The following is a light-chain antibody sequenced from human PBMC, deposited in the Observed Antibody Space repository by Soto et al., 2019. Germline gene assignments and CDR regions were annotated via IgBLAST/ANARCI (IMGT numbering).Light chain of an antibody. Sequence: DIVMTQSPDSLAVSLGERATINCKSSQSVLYSSNNKNYLAWYQQKPGQPPKLLIYSASTREAGVPDRFSGSGSETDFTLTISSLQAEDVADYYYQQHYSTPPTCGQGTKVEI. CDR1: QSVLYSSNNKNY. J-gene: IGKJ1*01. V-gene: IGKV4-1*01. CDR2: SAS. CDR3: QQHYSTPPT.